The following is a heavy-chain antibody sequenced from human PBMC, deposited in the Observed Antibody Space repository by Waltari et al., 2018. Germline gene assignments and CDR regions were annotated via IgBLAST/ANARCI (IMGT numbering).Heavy chain of an antibody. V-gene: IGHV3-30*04. CDR2: ISYKARNI. CDR1: EFTFSSYA. J-gene: IGHJ6*02. CDR3: AGDYCDRTNCHGMDV. Sequence: QVQLVESGGGVVQPGRSLRLSCEASEFTFSSYALNGVRQAPGKGWGWVAVISYKARNIDYVASVEGRLTISRDNSKKTLYLQMNSLRAEDTAVYYCAGDYCDRTNCHGMDVWGQGTTVTVSS. D-gene: IGHD3-22*01.